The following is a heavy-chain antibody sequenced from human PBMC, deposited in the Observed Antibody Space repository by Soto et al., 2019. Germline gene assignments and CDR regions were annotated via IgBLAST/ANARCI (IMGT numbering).Heavy chain of an antibody. J-gene: IGHJ6*03. V-gene: IGHV1-2*04. D-gene: IGHD3-10*01. CDR3: ARGRDVVRGVLSWYYYYYMDV. CDR2: INPNSGGT. CDR1: GYTFTGYY. Sequence: QVQLVQSGAEVKKPGASVKVSCKASGYTFTGYYMHWVRQPPGQGLEWMGWINPNSGGTNYAQKFQGWVTMTRDTSISTAYMELSRLRSDDTAVYYCARGRDVVRGVLSWYYYYYMDVWGKGTTVTVSS.